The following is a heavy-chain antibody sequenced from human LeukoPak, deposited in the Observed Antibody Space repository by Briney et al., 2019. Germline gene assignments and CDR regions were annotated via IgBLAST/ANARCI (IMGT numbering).Heavy chain of an antibody. V-gene: IGHV1-18*01. CDR2: ISAYNGNT. CDR3: AREIYYYDSSGYYY. J-gene: IGHJ4*02. D-gene: IGHD3-22*01. CDR1: GCTFTSYG. Sequence: GASVKLSCKASGCTFTSYGISWVRQAPGQGLEWMGWISAYNGNTNYAQKLQGRVTMTTDTSTSTAYMELRSLRSDDTAVYYCAREIYYYDSSGYYYWGQGTLVTVSS.